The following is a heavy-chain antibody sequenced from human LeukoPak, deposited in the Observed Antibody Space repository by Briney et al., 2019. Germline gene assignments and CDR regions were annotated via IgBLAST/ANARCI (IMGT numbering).Heavy chain of an antibody. Sequence: ASVKVSCKTSGFTFTAYGFSWVRQAPGQGLEWKGLISAYNGNTNYAQKLQGRVTMTTDISTSTAYMDLGSLRSDDTAVYYCARISRQRLLHDFDYWGQGTLVTVSS. CDR2: ISAYNGNT. D-gene: IGHD2-21*02. CDR3: ARISRQRLLHDFDY. V-gene: IGHV1-18*01. CDR1: GFTFTAYG. J-gene: IGHJ4*02.